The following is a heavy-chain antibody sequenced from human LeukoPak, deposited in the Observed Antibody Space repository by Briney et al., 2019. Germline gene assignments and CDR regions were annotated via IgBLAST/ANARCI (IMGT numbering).Heavy chain of an antibody. CDR1: GGSISSSSYY. J-gene: IGHJ2*01. Sequence: PSETLSLTCTVSGGSISSSSYYWGWIRQPPGKGLEWIGSIYYSGSTYYNPSLKSRVTISVDTSKNQFSLKLSSVTAADTAVYYCARGIQVGGWQWLVDWYFDLWGRGTLVTVSS. CDR2: IYYSGST. D-gene: IGHD6-19*01. CDR3: ARGIQVGGWQWLVDWYFDL. V-gene: IGHV4-39*07.